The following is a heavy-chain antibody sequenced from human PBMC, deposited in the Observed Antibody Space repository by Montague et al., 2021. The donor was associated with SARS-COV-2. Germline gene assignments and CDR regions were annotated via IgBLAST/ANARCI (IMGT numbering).Heavy chain of an antibody. V-gene: IGHV4-39*01. CDR3: ARVRIQIWSGRWFDP. D-gene: IGHD5-18*01. Sequence: SETLSFTCTVSGGSISSSSYYWGWIRQPPGKGLEWIGNIYYSGSTYYNPSLKSRVTISVDTSKNQFSLKLSSVTAADTAVYYRARVRIQIWSGRWFDPWGQGTLVTVSS. J-gene: IGHJ5*02. CDR2: IYYSGST. CDR1: GGSISSSSYY.